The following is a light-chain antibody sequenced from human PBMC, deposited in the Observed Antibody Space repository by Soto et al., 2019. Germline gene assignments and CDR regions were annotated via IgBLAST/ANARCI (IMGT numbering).Light chain of an antibody. CDR1: QSISIW. V-gene: IGKV1-5*03. Sequence: DIQMTQSPSTLSASVGDRVTITCRASQSISIWLAWYQQKPGKAPKILIYKASSLESGVPSRFSGSGSGTEFTLTIGSLQPGDFATYYCQQYSTYTPRTFGQGTKVDIK. CDR2: KAS. J-gene: IGKJ1*01. CDR3: QQYSTYTPRT.